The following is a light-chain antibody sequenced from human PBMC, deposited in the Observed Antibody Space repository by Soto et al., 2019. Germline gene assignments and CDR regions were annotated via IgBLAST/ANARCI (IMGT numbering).Light chain of an antibody. CDR1: QSVSSTY. J-gene: IGKJ5*01. Sequence: EIVLTQSPGTLSLSPGERATLSCRASQSVSSTYLAWYQQKPGQAPRLLIYGASSRATGIPDRFSGSGSGTDFPLTISRLEHEDFAVYYCQQYGSSEVTFGQGTRLEIK. V-gene: IGKV3-20*01. CDR3: QQYGSSEVT. CDR2: GAS.